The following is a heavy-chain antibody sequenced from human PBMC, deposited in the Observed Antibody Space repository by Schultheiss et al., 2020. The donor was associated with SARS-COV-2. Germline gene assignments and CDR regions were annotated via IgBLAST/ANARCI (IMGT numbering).Heavy chain of an antibody. J-gene: IGHJ4*02. V-gene: IGHV3-21*01. CDR2: ISSSSSYI. Sequence: GGSLRLSCAASGFTFSSYAMSWVRQAPGKGLEWVSSISSSSSYIYYADSVKGRFTISRDNSKNTLYLQMNSLRAEDTAVYYCARSLGGYFDYWGQGTLVTVSS. CDR3: ARSLGGYFDY. D-gene: IGHD2-15*01. CDR1: GFTFSSYA.